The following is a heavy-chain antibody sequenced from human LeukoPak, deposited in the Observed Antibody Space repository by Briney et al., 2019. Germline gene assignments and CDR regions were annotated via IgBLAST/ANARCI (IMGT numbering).Heavy chain of an antibody. J-gene: IGHJ4*02. CDR2: GYYSGTT. CDR3: ARIRVGWNYRLTNYFDY. Sequence: SETLSLTCTVSGGSIKSNYWSWIRQPPGEGLEWIGYGYYSGTTNYNPSFKSRVTISLDTSKSQFSLKLSSVTAADTAVYYCARIRVGWNYRLTNYFDYWGQGTLVTVSS. D-gene: IGHD1-7*01. CDR1: GGSIKSNY. V-gene: IGHV4-59*12.